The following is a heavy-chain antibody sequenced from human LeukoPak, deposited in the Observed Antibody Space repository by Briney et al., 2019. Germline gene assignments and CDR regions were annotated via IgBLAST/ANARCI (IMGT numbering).Heavy chain of an antibody. CDR2: ISYDGSNK. J-gene: IGHJ4*02. CDR1: GFTFSSYA. D-gene: IGHD4-11*01. CDR3: AREGTTVPHDY. Sequence: TGGSLRLSCAASGFTFSSYAMHWVRQAPGKGLEWVAVISYDGSNKYYADSVEGRFTISRDNSKNTLYLQMNSLRAEDTAVYYCAREGTTVPHDYWGQGTLVTVSS. V-gene: IGHV3-30-3*01.